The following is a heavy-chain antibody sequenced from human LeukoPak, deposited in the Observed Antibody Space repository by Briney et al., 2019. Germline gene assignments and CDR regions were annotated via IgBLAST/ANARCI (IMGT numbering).Heavy chain of an antibody. D-gene: IGHD3-10*01. CDR2: IYTSRST. Sequence: SETLSLTCTVSGGSISSYYWSWIRQPAGKGLEWIGRIYTSRSTNYNPSLKSRVTISVDRSKNQFSLKLSSVTAADTAVYYCARGRGSANWFDPWGQGTLVTVSS. V-gene: IGHV4-4*07. CDR1: GGSISSYY. J-gene: IGHJ5*02. CDR3: ARGRGSANWFDP.